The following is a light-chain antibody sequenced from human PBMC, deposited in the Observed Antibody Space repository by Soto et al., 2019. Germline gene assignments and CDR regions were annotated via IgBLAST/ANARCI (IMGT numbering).Light chain of an antibody. J-gene: IGKJ4*01. CDR3: QQYYDYPLT. CDR1: QSVRSW. Sequence: DIQMTQSPSTLSASVGDRVTITCRASQSVRSWLAWYQQKPGKAPKFLIYDASTLESWVPARFSGSGSGTEFTLTISILQPDDFATYYCQQYYDYPLTFGGGTKVEI. V-gene: IGKV1-5*01. CDR2: DAS.